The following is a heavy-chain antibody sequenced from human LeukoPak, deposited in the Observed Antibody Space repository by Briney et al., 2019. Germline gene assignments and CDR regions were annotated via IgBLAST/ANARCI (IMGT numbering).Heavy chain of an antibody. CDR1: GFTFSSYA. CDR2: INSDGSST. CDR3: ARGGERYYDFWSGYSGYYYGMDV. Sequence: GGSLRLSCAASGFTFSSYAMSWVRQAPGKGLVWVSRINSDGSSTSYADSVKGRFTISRDNAKNTLYLQMNSLRAEDTAVYYCARGGERYYDFWSGYSGYYYGMDVWGQGTTVTVSS. D-gene: IGHD3-3*01. J-gene: IGHJ6*02. V-gene: IGHV3-74*01.